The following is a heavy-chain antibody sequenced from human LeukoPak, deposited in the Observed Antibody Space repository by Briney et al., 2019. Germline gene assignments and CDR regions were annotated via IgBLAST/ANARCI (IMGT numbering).Heavy chain of an antibody. CDR2: IWYDGTNR. CDR3: ARALGYSSGCGDY. CDR1: GFTFSDYG. J-gene: IGHJ4*02. D-gene: IGHD6-19*01. Sequence: GGSLRLSCAASGFTFSDYGMHWVRQAPGKGLEWVAVIWYDGTNRYYTDSVKGRFIISRDNSKNTLYLQMNRLRIEDTAAYYCARALGYSSGCGDYWGQGTLVTVSS. V-gene: IGHV3-33*01.